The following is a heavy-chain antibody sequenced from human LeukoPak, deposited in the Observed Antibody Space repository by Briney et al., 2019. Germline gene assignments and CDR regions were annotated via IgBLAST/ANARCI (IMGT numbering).Heavy chain of an antibody. Sequence: GGSLRLSCAASGFTFSGYGMHWVRQAPGKGLKWVAVIWYDGSNKYYTDSVKGRFTISRDNSKNTLYLQMDSLRAEDTAVYYCARHQNNGNPFEFWGQGTLVTVSS. V-gene: IGHV3-33*01. CDR2: IWYDGSNK. J-gene: IGHJ4*02. CDR1: GFTFSGYG. D-gene: IGHD4-23*01. CDR3: ARHQNNGNPFEF.